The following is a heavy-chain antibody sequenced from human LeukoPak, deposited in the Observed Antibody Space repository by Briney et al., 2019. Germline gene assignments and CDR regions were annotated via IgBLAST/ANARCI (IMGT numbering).Heavy chain of an antibody. V-gene: IGHV1-8*01. Sequence: ASVKVSCKASGYSLTSFDNNWVRQGSGQGLEWMGWVNPKRGNTGYAPTFQGRVTITRDTSIDTAFMELSSLRPDDTAVYYCVRGGSSSSYYNNYGMDVWGQGTTITVSS. CDR1: GYSLTSFD. CDR2: VNPKRGNT. CDR3: VRGGSSSSYYNNYGMDV. J-gene: IGHJ6*02. D-gene: IGHD6-13*01.